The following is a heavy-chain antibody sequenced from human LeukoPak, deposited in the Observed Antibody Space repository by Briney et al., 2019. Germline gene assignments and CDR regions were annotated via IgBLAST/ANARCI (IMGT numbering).Heavy chain of an antibody. CDR3: ARLDGYYDILTGYPNWFDP. CDR2: IYPGDSDT. D-gene: IGHD3-9*01. CDR1: GYSFTSYW. Sequence: GESLKISCKGSGYSFTSYWIGWVRQMPGKGLEWMGIIYPGDSDTRYSPSFQGQVTISADKSISTAYLQWSSLKASDTAMYYCARLDGYYDILTGYPNWFDPWGQGTLVTVSS. J-gene: IGHJ5*02. V-gene: IGHV5-51*01.